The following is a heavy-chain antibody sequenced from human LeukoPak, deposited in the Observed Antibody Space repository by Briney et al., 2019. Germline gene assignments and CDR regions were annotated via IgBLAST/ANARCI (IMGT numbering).Heavy chain of an antibody. CDR3: AKDHGYVGSNWFDP. J-gene: IGHJ5*02. Sequence: ASVKVSCKASGYTFTDYYMRWVRQAPGQGLEWMGRINPNSGDTDYAQKFQGRVTMTRDTSISTAYMELSRLRSDDTAMYYCAKDHGYVGSNWFDPWGQGTLVTVSS. V-gene: IGHV1-2*06. CDR2: INPNSGDT. D-gene: IGHD3-10*01. CDR1: GYTFTDYY.